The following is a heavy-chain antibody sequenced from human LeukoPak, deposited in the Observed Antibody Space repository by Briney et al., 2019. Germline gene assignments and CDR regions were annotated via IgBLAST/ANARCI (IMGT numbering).Heavy chain of an antibody. CDR3: AKIRITMIVVVSDFDY. CDR1: GFTFSSYA. CDR2: IRGSGCST. Sequence: GGSLRLSCAASGFTFSSYAMSWVRHAPGKGLEWVSAIRGSGCSTYYGDSVKGRFTISRDNSKNTLYLQMNSLRAEDTAVYYCAKIRITMIVVVSDFDYWGQGTLVTVSS. V-gene: IGHV3-23*01. D-gene: IGHD3-22*01. J-gene: IGHJ4*02.